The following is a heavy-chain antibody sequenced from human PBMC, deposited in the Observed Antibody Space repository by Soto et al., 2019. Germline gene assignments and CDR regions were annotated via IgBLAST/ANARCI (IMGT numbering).Heavy chain of an antibody. D-gene: IGHD2-21*02. CDR3: ARGPGGNSAFDY. Sequence: PGGSLRLSCAASNFTFNVYAMHWVRQPPGKGLEWVALISRINSDGSSTTYADTVKGRFTISRDNAKNTLYLQMNSLRAEDTAVYYCARGPGGNSAFDYWGQGTLVTVSS. CDR2: INSDGSST. J-gene: IGHJ4*02. CDR1: NFTFNVYA. V-gene: IGHV3-74*01.